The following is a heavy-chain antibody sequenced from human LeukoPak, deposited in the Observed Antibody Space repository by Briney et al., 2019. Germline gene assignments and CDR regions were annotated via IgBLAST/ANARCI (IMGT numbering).Heavy chain of an antibody. CDR3: ARGPMRGWFDP. V-gene: IGHV4-34*01. CDR2: IGHSGSS. Sequence: PSETLSLTCAVSGGSFSGYYWTWIRHPPGKGLEWIGEIGHSGSSNYKASLNSRVTISVDTSKNQFSLKLSSVTAADTAVYYCARGPMRGWFDPWGQGTLVTVSS. J-gene: IGHJ5*02. CDR1: GGSFSGYY.